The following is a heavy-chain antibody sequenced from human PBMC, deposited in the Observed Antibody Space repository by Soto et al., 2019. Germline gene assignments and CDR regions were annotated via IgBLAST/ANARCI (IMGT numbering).Heavy chain of an antibody. D-gene: IGHD2-2*01. CDR2: IYYSGST. CDR1: GGSISSYY. J-gene: IGHJ4*02. Sequence: SETLSLTCTVSGGSISSYYWSWIRQPPGKGLEWIGYIYYSGSTNYNPSLKSRVTISVDTSKNQFSLKLSSVTAADTAVYYCARVRGSLVVPTAYFDYWGPGTLVAVST. CDR3: ARVRGSLVVPTAYFDY. V-gene: IGHV4-59*01.